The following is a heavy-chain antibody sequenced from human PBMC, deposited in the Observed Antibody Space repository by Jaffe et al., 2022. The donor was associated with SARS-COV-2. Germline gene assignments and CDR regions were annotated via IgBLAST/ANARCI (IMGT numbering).Heavy chain of an antibody. CDR3: ARDLDGRFGEFAWFDP. Sequence: QVQLQESGPGLVKPSQTLSLTCTVSGGSISSGSYYWSWIRQPAGKGLEWIGRIYTSGSTNYNPSLKSRVTISVDTSKNQFSLKLSSVTAADTAVYYCARDLDGRFGEFAWFDPWGQGTLVTVSS. J-gene: IGHJ5*02. V-gene: IGHV4-61*02. CDR2: IYTSGST. CDR1: GGSISSGSYY. D-gene: IGHD3-10*01.